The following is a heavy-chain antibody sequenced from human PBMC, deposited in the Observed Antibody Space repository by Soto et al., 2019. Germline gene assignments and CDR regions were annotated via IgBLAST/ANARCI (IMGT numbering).Heavy chain of an antibody. Sequence: VQLVESVGGLVQPGRSLRLSCAVSGFTFEDYAMHWVRQAPGKGLEWVSGISWDSAYIDYADSVKGRFTISRDNVKNSLYLQMNSLRAEDTASYCCAKDYGDSIRRILVDMWGKGTMVTVSS. CDR1: GFTFEDYA. V-gene: IGHV3-9*01. CDR2: ISWDSAYI. CDR3: AKDYGDSIRRILVDM. J-gene: IGHJ3*02. D-gene: IGHD4-17*01.